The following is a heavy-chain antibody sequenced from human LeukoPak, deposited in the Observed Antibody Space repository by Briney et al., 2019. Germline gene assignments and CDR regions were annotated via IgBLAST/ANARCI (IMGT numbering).Heavy chain of an antibody. CDR1: GFSLSTSGMC. V-gene: IGHV2-70*11. CDR3: ARIAVAGKEGDY. CDR2: IDWDDDK. J-gene: IGHJ4*02. Sequence: SGPALVKPTQTLTLTCTFSGFSLSTSGMCVSWIRQPPGKALEWLARIDWDDDKYHSTSLKTRLTISKDTSKNQVVLTMTNMDPVDTATYYCARIAVAGKEGDYWGQGTLVTVSS. D-gene: IGHD6-19*01.